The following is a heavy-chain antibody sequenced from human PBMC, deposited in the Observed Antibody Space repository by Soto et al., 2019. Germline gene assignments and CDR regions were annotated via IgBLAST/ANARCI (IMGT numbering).Heavy chain of an antibody. J-gene: IGHJ6*02. CDR2: IYSGGNT. CDR1: GFTVGTNY. V-gene: IGHV3-66*01. D-gene: IGHD4-17*01. CDR3: AVATVTTDPNFYYYGMDV. Sequence: EVQLVESGGGLVQPGGSLRLSCAASGFTVGTNYMSWVRQAPGRGLEWVSIIYSGGNTYYADSVKGRFTTSRDNTKNPLYLQMNSPRAKYTAVYYCAVATVTTDPNFYYYGMDVWGQENTVTVSS.